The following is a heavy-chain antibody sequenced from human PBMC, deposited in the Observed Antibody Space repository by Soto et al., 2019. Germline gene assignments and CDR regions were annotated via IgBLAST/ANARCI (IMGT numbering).Heavy chain of an antibody. CDR3: AVGRVF. CDR1: GGTFSSYS. J-gene: IGHJ6*02. V-gene: IGHV1-69*06. CDR2: IIPIFGTA. Sequence: QVHVVKSGAEVKKPGSSVKVSCKASGGTFSSYSISWVRQAPGQGLEWMGGIIPIFGTANYAQKFQGRVTITSDTTMSTDEMEVSILRSEETAGYYCAVGRVFWGQRTTVNVSS.